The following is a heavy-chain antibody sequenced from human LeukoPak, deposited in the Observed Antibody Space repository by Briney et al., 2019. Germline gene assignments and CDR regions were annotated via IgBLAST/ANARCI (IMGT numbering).Heavy chain of an antibody. CDR1: GYTFTSYA. CDR3: ARDRRSYCSGANCDSGTDY. Sequence: ASVKVSCKASGYTFTSYAMNWVRQAPGQGLEWMGWISAYNGNRNYAQKFQGRVTMTTDTSTSTANMELRSLRSDDTAVYYCARDRRSYCSGANCDSGTDYWGQGTLVTVSS. D-gene: IGHD2-15*01. CDR2: ISAYNGNR. V-gene: IGHV1-18*01. J-gene: IGHJ4*02.